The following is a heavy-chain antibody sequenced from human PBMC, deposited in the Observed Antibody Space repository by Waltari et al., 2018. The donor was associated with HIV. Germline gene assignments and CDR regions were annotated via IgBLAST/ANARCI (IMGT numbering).Heavy chain of an antibody. J-gene: IGHJ4*02. D-gene: IGHD1-26*01. CDR1: GFRFSKYW. CDR3: ARAYSGTYRIGDY. Sequence: EVQLVETGGALVQPGGSLRVSCVASGFRFSKYWMTWVRRAPGKGLEWVANIKQDGNEKNYLDSVKGRFTISRDNAKNSLYLQMNNLRDEDSATYYCARAYSGTYRIGDYWGQGTLVTVSS. CDR2: IKQDGNEK. V-gene: IGHV3-7*01.